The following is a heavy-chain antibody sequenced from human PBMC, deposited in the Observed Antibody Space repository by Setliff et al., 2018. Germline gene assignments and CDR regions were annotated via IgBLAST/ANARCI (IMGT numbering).Heavy chain of an antibody. V-gene: IGHV3-7*01. J-gene: IGHJ4*02. CDR2: IMQDGGAQ. Sequence: GGSLRLSCVTSGFAFTSYDMTWVRQAPGKGLEWVANIMQDGGAQYYLDSVKGRFTVSRDNSNNTLYLHMSSLRVEDTAVYYCARDGVPPLNYNFWSGNFEFWGQGTLVTVSS. CDR3: ARDGVPPLNYNFWSGNFEF. CDR1: GFAFTSYD. D-gene: IGHD3-3*01.